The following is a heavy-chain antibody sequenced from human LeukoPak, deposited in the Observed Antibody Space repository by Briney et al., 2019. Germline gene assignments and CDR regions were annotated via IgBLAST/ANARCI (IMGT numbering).Heavy chain of an antibody. V-gene: IGHV3-74*01. CDR1: GFTFSSYW. J-gene: IGHJ4*02. Sequence: GGSLRLSCAASGFTFSSYWMHWVRQALGKGLVWVSRIKSDGSSTTYADSVKGRFTISRDNAKNTLYLQMNSLRAEDTAVYYCVREQYGDYGGDYWGQGTLVTVSS. D-gene: IGHD4-17*01. CDR2: IKSDGSST. CDR3: VREQYGDYGGDY.